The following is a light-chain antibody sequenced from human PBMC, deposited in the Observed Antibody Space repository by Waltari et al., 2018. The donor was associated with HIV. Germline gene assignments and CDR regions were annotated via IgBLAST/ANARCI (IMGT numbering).Light chain of an antibody. CDR2: KDS. CDR3: QSGHNSDSI. Sequence: SYELTQAPSVSVSPGQTAKITCSAAALSKHYVYWYQQKPGQAPLMMIFKDSERPSEIPARFSASSSGSTSILTISGVQAEDEADYYCQSGHNSDSIFGGGTKLTVL. CDR1: ALSKHY. V-gene: IGLV3-25*03. J-gene: IGLJ2*01.